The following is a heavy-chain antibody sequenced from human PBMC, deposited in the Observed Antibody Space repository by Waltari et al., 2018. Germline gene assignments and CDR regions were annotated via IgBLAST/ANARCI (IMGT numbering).Heavy chain of an antibody. Sequence: EVRLAESGGGLVKPGGSLRLSCTASGFDFSDYDMNCVRQAPGTGLEWVSSIGGTHSNIFYADSVKGRFTVSRDNAKNSLYLQMDNLRAEDSGLYFCTRDLYGSGGDWFDPWGQGTLVTVSS. CDR3: TRDLYGSGGDWFDP. CDR2: IGGTHSNI. D-gene: IGHD3-10*01. CDR1: GFDFSDYD. V-gene: IGHV3-21*03. J-gene: IGHJ5*02.